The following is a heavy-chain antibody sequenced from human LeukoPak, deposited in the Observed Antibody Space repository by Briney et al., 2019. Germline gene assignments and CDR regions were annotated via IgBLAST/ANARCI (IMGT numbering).Heavy chain of an antibody. Sequence: KTGGSLSLSCAASGFTFSDPWMNWVRQAPGKGMEWVGRIEGETDGGTTDYAAPVKDRYNISREDLKKTLYLQMHSLRAEDTAVYYCAKGSDPFRWFGEFNVKLPRPIRHYYFDSWGQGTLVSVSS. V-gene: IGHV3-15*04. J-gene: IGHJ4*02. CDR3: AKGSDPFRWFGEFNVKLPRPIRHYYFDS. CDR1: GFTFSDPW. CDR2: IEGETDGGTT. D-gene: IGHD3-10*01.